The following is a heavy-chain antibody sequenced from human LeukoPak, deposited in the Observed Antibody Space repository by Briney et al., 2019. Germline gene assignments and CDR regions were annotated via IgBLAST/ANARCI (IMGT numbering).Heavy chain of an antibody. CDR2: ISGSGGRT. J-gene: IGHJ4*02. CDR3: AGDSSSLVYFDY. CDR1: GFTFSSYA. V-gene: IGHV3-23*01. D-gene: IGHD6-6*01. Sequence: GGSLRLSCAASGFTFSSYAMSWVRQAPGKWLECVSAISGSGGRTYYADSVKGRFTISRDNSKNTLYLQMNSLRAEDTAVYYCAGDSSSLVYFDYWGQGTLVTVSS.